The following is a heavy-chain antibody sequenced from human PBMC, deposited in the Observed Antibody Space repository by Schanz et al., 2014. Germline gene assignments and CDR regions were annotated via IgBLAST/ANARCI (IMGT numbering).Heavy chain of an antibody. CDR3: ARDKGGYYPFDY. J-gene: IGHJ4*02. CDR1: GFTFRSHG. D-gene: IGHD3-3*01. CDR2: IKQDESER. V-gene: IGHV3-7*01. Sequence: VQLVESGGGVVQPGRSLRLSCAASGFTFRSHGMHWVRQAPGKGLEWVANIKQDESERSYVDSVKGRFTISRDNAKNSLYLQMNSLRAEDTAVYYCARDKGGYYPFDYWGQGTLVTVSS.